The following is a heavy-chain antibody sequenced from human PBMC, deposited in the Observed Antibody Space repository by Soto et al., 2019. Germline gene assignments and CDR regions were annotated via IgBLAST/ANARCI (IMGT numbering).Heavy chain of an antibody. CDR1: SGSISLYY. D-gene: IGHD5-18*01. V-gene: IGHV4-59*08. CDR3: ATYDVDTAMDH. CDR2: IYYSGST. Sequence: QVQLQESGPGLVKPSETLSLTCTVSSGSISLYYWTWIRQPPGKGLEWIGYIYYSGSTNYNPSLKSRVTMSIDTSKNQFFLKLTSVTAADTAVYYCATYDVDTAMDHWVQGTLVTVSS. J-gene: IGHJ4*02.